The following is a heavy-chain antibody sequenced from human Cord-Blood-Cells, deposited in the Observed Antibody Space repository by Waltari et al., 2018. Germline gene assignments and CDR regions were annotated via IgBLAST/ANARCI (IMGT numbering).Heavy chain of an antibody. J-gene: IGHJ5*02. Sequence: QVQLVQSGAEVKKPGASVRVSCKASGYTVTGYYMHGVGPAPGQGLEWMGWINPNSGGTNYAQKFQGRVTMTRDTSISTAYMELSRLRSDDTAVYYCARVVGGYCSSTSCLFDPWGQGTLVTVSS. CDR1: GYTVTGYY. CDR3: ARVVGGYCSSTSCLFDP. V-gene: IGHV1-2*02. CDR2: INPNSGGT. D-gene: IGHD2-2*01.